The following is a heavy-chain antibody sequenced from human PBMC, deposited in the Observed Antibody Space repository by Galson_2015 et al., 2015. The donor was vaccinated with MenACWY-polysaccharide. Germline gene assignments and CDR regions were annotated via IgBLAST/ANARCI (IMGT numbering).Heavy chain of an antibody. J-gene: IGHJ4*02. CDR2: ISRSGGII. Sequence: SLRLSGAAHRFTFSDHYLTWCRHAAGEGLARVSSISRSGGIIYYADSVKCRYTISRDNAKNSLYLQMNSLRAEDTAVYYCARAAWFDYWGQGTLVTVSS. CDR1: RFTFSDHY. CDR3: ARAAWFDY. V-gene: IGHV3-11*01.